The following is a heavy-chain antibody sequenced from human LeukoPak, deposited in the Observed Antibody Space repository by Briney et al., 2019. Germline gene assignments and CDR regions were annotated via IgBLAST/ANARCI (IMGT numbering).Heavy chain of an antibody. CDR3: ARGSVRVGMDV. J-gene: IGHJ6*02. CDR2: IGTAGDT. V-gene: IGHV3-13*01. CDR1: GITFSTSD. Sequence: PGGSLRLSCEASGITFSTSDMHWVRQAPGKGPEWVSVIGTAGDTYYADSVKGRFTISRENAKNSLYLQMNSLRAGDTAVYYCARGSVRVGMDVWGQGTTVTVSS. D-gene: IGHD6-13*01.